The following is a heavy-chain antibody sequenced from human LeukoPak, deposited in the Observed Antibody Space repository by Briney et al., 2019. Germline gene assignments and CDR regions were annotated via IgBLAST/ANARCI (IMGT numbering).Heavy chain of an antibody. CDR3: ARVTLVVGFDY. CDR2: ISYDGSNK. Sequence: GGSLRLSCAASGFTFSSYAMHWVRQAPGKGLEWVAVISYDGSNKYYADSVKGRFTISRDNSKNTLYLQMNSLRAEDTAVYCCARVTLVVGFDYWGQGTLVTVSS. V-gene: IGHV3-30-3*01. J-gene: IGHJ4*02. CDR1: GFTFSSYA. D-gene: IGHD1-26*01.